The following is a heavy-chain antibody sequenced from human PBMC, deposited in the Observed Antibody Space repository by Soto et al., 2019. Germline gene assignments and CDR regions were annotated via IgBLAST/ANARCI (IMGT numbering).Heavy chain of an antibody. V-gene: IGHV1-69*01. CDR2: IIPIFGTA. D-gene: IGHD6-6*01. CDR3: AREQLVRTLVYSAHYYYYYGMDV. CDR1: GGTFSSYA. J-gene: IGHJ6*02. Sequence: VKVSCKASGGTFSSYAISWVRQAPGQGLEWMGGIIPIFGTANYAQKFQGRVTITADESTGTAYMELSSLRSEDTAVYYCAREQLVRTLVYSAHYYYYYGMDVWGQGTTVTVSS.